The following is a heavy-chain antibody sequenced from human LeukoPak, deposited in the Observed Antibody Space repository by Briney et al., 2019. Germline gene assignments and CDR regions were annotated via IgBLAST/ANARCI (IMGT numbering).Heavy chain of an antibody. CDR1: GYTFTSYG. CDR3: ARADILTGSYILDF. J-gene: IGHJ4*02. Sequence: ASVKVSCKASGYTFTSYGISWVRQAPGQGLEWMGWISAYNGNTNYAQKLQGRVTMTTDTSTSTAYMELRSLRSDDTAVYSCARADILTGSYILDFWGQGTLVTVSS. V-gene: IGHV1-18*01. CDR2: ISAYNGNT. D-gene: IGHD3-9*01.